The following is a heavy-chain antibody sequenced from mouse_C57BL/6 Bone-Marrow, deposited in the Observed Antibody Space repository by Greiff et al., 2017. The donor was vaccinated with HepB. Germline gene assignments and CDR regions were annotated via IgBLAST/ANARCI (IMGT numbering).Heavy chain of an antibody. Sequence: EVQLVESGGDLVKPGGSLKLSCAASGFTFSSYGMSWVRQTPDKRLEWVATISSGGSYTYYPDSVKGRFTISRDNAKNTLYLQMSSLKSEDTAMYYCARHLRERFAYWGQGTLGTVSA. CDR1: GFTFSSYG. J-gene: IGHJ3*01. D-gene: IGHD3-1*01. CDR2: ISSGGSYT. V-gene: IGHV5-6*01. CDR3: ARHLRERFAY.